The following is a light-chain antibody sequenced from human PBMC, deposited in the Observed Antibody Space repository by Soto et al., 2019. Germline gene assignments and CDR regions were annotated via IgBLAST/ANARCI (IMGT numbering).Light chain of an antibody. J-gene: IGKJ5*01. CDR3: QQYENLPT. Sequence: DIQMTQSPSSLSASVGDRVTITSQASQNINNYLNWYQQKPGRAPKLLIYDASNLEAGVPSRLRGSGSGTDFTFPIRRLKPEDAATYDCQQYENLPTFGQGTRLEIK. CDR2: DAS. V-gene: IGKV1-33*01. CDR1: QNINNY.